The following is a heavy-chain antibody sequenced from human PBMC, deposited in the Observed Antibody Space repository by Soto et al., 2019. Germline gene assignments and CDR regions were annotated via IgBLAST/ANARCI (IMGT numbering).Heavy chain of an antibody. CDR3: ARGRWYTFDH. V-gene: IGHV6-1*01. Sequence: PSQTLSLTCAVSGDSVSSNNIAWNWLRQSPWRGLEWLGRTYYRSKWYNEYAVSVRSRITINLDTSKNQFSLQLNSVTPEDTAVYYCARGRWYTFDHWGQGAQVTVSS. CDR1: GDSVSSNNIA. CDR2: TYYRSKWYN. J-gene: IGHJ4*02. D-gene: IGHD2-15*01.